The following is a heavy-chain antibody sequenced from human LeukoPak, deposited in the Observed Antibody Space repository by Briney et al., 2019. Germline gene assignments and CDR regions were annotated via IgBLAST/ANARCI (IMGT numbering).Heavy chain of an antibody. J-gene: IGHJ3*02. D-gene: IGHD4-17*01. CDR1: GGSFSGYY. V-gene: IGHV4-34*01. CDR2: INHSGST. Sequence: PSETLSLTCAVYGGSFSGYYWSWIRQPPGKGLEWIGEINHSGSTNYNPSLKSRVTISVDTSKNQFSLKLSSVTAADTAVCYCARVDYGDYVKGAFDIWGQGTMVTVSS. CDR3: ARVDYGDYVKGAFDI.